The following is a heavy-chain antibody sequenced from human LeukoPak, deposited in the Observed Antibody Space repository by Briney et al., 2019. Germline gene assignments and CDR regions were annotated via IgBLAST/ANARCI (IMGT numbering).Heavy chain of an antibody. CDR1: GGSISSGGYY. Sequence: SETLSLTRTVSGGSISSGGYYWSWIRQHPGKGLEWIGYIYYSGSTYYNPSLKSRVTISVDTSKNQFSLKLSSVTAADTAVYYCARFAMVRGVIPRGYFDYWGQGTLVTVSS. J-gene: IGHJ4*02. CDR2: IYYSGST. D-gene: IGHD3-10*01. CDR3: ARFAMVRGVIPRGYFDY. V-gene: IGHV4-31*03.